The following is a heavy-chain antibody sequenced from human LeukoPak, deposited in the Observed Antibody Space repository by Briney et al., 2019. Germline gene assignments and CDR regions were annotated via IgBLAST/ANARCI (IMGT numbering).Heavy chain of an antibody. J-gene: IGHJ5*02. CDR2: TYHSGTT. D-gene: IGHD5-12*01. CDR3: AARVATIWNNWFDP. CDR1: GGSINNGGYS. Sequence: SQTLSLTCAVSGGSINNGGYSWSWIRQPPGKGLEWIGYTYHSGTTYYNPSLKSRVTISVDGSKNQFSLTLTSVTAADTAVYYCAARVATIWNNWFDPWGQGTLVTVSS. V-gene: IGHV4-30-2*01.